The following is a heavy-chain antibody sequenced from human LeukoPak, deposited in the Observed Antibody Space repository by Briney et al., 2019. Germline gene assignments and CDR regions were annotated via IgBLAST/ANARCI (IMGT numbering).Heavy chain of an antibody. CDR2: ISSSSSYI. Sequence: TGGSLRLSCAASGFTFSSYSMNWVRQAPGKGLEWVSSISSSSSYIYYADSVKGRFTISRDKAKNSLYLQMNSLRAEDTAIYYCAREGMVATFDYWGQGTLDTVSS. D-gene: IGHD5-12*01. V-gene: IGHV3-21*01. CDR3: AREGMVATFDY. CDR1: GFTFSSYS. J-gene: IGHJ4*02.